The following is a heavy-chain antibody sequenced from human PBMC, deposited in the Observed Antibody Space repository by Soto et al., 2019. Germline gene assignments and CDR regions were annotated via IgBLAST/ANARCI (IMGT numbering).Heavy chain of an antibody. Sequence: PSETLSLTCTVAGSSISSSSYYWGWIRQPPGKGLEWIGSIYYSGSTYYNPSLKSRVTISVDTSKNQFSLKLSSVTAADTAVYYCARQGDNWNYAVYYYYGMDVWGQGTTVTVSS. CDR1: GSSISSSSYY. CDR3: ARQGDNWNYAVYYYYGMDV. CDR2: IYYSGST. D-gene: IGHD1-7*01. V-gene: IGHV4-39*01. J-gene: IGHJ6*02.